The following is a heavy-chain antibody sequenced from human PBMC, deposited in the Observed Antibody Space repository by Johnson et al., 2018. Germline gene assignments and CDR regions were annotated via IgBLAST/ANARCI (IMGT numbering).Heavy chain of an antibody. CDR1: GQSISGYS. CDR2: IIHSGST. D-gene: IGHD2-8*01. J-gene: IGHJ3*02. V-gene: IGHV4-34*12. CDR3: ARLYGGKRSAIAFDI. Sequence: QVQLQQGGAGLLKPSEPLVLTCAVYGQSISGYSWSWIRQPPGKGLEWIGEIIHSGSTNYNPSLKSRVTITVDTSKNKFSLKLGSVTAADTAVYYCARLYGGKRSAIAFDIWGQGTMVIVSS.